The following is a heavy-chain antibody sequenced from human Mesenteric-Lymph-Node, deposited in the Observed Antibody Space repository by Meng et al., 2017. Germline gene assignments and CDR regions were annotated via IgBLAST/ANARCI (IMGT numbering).Heavy chain of an antibody. D-gene: IGHD1-14*01. J-gene: IGHJ4*02. CDR2: IYHSGST. CDR3: ARDSEPGYYFDY. Sequence: QVQLQESGPGLVKPSQTLSLTCTVSGGSISSGDNYWNWIRQDPGKGLEWIGYIYHSGSTYYSPSLKSRVVMSVDTSKNQFSLRLSSVTAADTAIYYCARDSEPGYYFDYWGQGILVTVSS. V-gene: IGHV4-31*03. CDR1: GGSISSGDNY.